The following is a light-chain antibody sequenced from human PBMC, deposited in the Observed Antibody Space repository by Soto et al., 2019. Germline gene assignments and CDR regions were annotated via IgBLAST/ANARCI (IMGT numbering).Light chain of an antibody. V-gene: IGLV2-14*01. J-gene: IGLJ1*01. CDR2: EVS. Sequence: QSVLTQPASVSGSPGQSITISCTGTSSDVGGYSCVSWYQQHSGTAPKLMIYEVSNRPSGVSSRFSGSNAGNTASLTISGLQAEDEADYYCSSYTSSSTLEVFGTGTTVTVL. CDR1: SSDVGGYSC. CDR3: SSYTSSSTLEV.